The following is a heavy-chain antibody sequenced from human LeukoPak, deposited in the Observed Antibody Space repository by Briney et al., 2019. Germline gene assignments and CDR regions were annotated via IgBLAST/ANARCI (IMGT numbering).Heavy chain of an antibody. CDR1: GFTFGSYK. CDR3: ARIDGPTVYTYYMDL. CDR2: INSNRRFI. Sequence: GGSLRLSCAASGFTFGSYKMHWVRQAPGKGPEWVSSINSNRRFIYYADAVKGRFIISRDNAKNSLYLQMNALRAEDTAVYYCARIDGPTVYTYYMDLWGKGTTVTVAS. D-gene: IGHD3-16*01. J-gene: IGHJ6*03. V-gene: IGHV3-21*01.